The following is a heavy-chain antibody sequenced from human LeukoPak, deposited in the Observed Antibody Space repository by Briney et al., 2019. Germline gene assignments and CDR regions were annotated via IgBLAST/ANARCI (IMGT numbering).Heavy chain of an antibody. Sequence: PSETLSLTCTVSGGSISSYYWSWIRQPPGKGLEWIGYIYYSGSTNYNPSLKSRVTISVDTSKNQFSLKLSSVTAADTAVYYCAGPGIAAAGPDYYYYGMDVWGQGTTVTVS. CDR2: IYYSGST. D-gene: IGHD6-13*01. CDR3: AGPGIAAAGPDYYYYGMDV. CDR1: GGSISSYY. J-gene: IGHJ6*02. V-gene: IGHV4-59*08.